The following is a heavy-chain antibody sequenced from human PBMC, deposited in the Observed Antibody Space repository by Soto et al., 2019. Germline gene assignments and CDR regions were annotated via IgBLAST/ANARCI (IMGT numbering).Heavy chain of an antibody. CDR2: TSGSGGTT. D-gene: IGHD6-13*01. Sequence: GGSLRLSCAASGFTFSSYAMSWVRQAPGKGLEWVSATSGSGGTTYYADSVKGRFTISRDNSKNTLYLQMNSLRAEDTAVYYCAKDPGIAAAGTALARKYSYYGMDVWGQGTTVTVSS. V-gene: IGHV3-23*01. CDR1: GFTFSSYA. CDR3: AKDPGIAAAGTALARKYSYYGMDV. J-gene: IGHJ6*02.